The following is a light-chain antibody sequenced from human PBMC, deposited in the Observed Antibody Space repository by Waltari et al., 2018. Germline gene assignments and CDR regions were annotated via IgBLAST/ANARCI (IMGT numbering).Light chain of an antibody. CDR2: EDD. V-gene: IGLV6-57*03. Sequence: NFILTQPPSVSASPGETVTISCTRSSGGIANNYVQWYQQRPGSVPITVIFEDDQRPSGVPDRFSGSLDSSSDSASLTIPDLRTEDEADYYCQSSDSTDVVFGGGTKLTVL. CDR3: QSSDSTDVV. J-gene: IGLJ2*01. CDR1: SGGIANNY.